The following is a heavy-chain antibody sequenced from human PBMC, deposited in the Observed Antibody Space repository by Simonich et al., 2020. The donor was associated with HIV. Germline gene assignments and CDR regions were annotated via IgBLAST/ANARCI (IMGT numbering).Heavy chain of an antibody. D-gene: IGHD3-10*01. CDR1: GYTFSGYY. CDR2: INTNSGNT. V-gene: IGHV1-2*02. J-gene: IGHJ4*02. Sequence: QVQLVQSGAEVKKPGASVKVSCKASGYTFSGYYMHWVQQAPGKGLEETRGINTNSGNTNYTQKLQGRVSITTDTSISTAYMGLSRLRTDDTAGYYCARGPFPNYYGAGSFWGGFDYWGQGTLVTVSS. CDR3: ARGPFPNYYGAGSFWGGFDY.